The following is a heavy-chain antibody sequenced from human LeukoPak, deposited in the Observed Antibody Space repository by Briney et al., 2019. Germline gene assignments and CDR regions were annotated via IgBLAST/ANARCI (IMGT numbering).Heavy chain of an antibody. D-gene: IGHD5-18*01. Sequence: ASVKVSCKASGYTFTGYYMHWVRQAPGQGLEGMGWINPNSGGTNYAQKFQGRVTTTRDTSTSPAYMELSRLRSDDTAVYYCARAGLNRGGYSSRVDYYYYYYMDVWGKGTTVTVSS. CDR3: ARAGLNRGGYSSRVDYYYYYYMDV. CDR2: INPNSGGT. J-gene: IGHJ6*03. V-gene: IGHV1-2*02. CDR1: GYTFTGYY.